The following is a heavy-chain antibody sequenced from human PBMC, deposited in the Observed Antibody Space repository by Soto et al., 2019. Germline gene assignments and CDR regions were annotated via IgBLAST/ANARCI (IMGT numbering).Heavy chain of an antibody. D-gene: IGHD3-16*02. CDR3: PKDYYDYFWGIYRYL. CDR2: IKSKTDGGTT. J-gene: IGHJ5*02. CDR1: GFTFSNAW. Sequence: GGSLRLSCAASGFTFSNAWMNWVRQAPGKGLEWVGRIKSKTDGGTTDYAAPVKGRFTISRDDSKNTLYLQMTSLKPEDTAVYYCPKDYYDYFWGIYRYLWGRETLVTVS. V-gene: IGHV3-15*07.